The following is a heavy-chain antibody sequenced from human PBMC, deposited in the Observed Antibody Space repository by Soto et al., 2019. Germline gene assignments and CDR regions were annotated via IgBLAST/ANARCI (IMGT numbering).Heavy chain of an antibody. CDR1: GFTVRNNY. Sequence: EVQLVESGGDLVQPGGSLRLSCAASGFTVRNNYMSWVRQAPGKGLEWVSVIYSGGGTDYADSVKARFTISRDNPKNALILQMNSLRAEVTAVYCCARGSSGDYYLPWEYWGQGTRVTVSS. J-gene: IGHJ4*02. V-gene: IGHV3-66*01. D-gene: IGHD3-22*01. CDR2: IYSGGGT. CDR3: ARGSSGDYYLPWEY.